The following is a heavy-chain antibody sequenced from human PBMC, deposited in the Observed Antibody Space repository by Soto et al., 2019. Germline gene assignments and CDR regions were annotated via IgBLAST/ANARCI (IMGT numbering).Heavy chain of an antibody. D-gene: IGHD3-3*01. Sequence: PSETLSLTWTVSGGSISSGAYYWSWIRQPPGKGLEWIGYSYSSGRTYYNPSLKSRVTISVDTSKIQFSLKLTSVTAADTAVYYCAREIGDYDFWSGPYNWFGPSGQGPLVTVSS. CDR2: SYSSGRT. V-gene: IGHV4-30-4*01. CDR1: GGSISSGAYY. J-gene: IGHJ5*02. CDR3: AREIGDYDFWSGPYNWFGP.